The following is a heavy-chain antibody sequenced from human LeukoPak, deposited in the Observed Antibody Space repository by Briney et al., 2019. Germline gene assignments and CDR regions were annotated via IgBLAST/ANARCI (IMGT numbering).Heavy chain of an antibody. V-gene: IGHV3-48*01. J-gene: IGHJ3*02. Sequence: GGPLRLSCTASGFTFTQYSMKWVRQAPGKGLEWVSYLSSSGTTMYYADSVKGRFTMSRDSATNSLSLQMTSLRAEDTAVYYCARIKRERTGPPDAFDIWGQGTMVTVSS. CDR2: LSSSGTTM. D-gene: IGHD3/OR15-3a*01. CDR1: GFTFTQYS. CDR3: ARIKRERTGPPDAFDI.